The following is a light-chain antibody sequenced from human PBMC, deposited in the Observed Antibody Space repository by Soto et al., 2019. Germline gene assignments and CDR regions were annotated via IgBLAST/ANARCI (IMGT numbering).Light chain of an antibody. CDR1: QNGLYSSNNKNY. V-gene: IGKV4-1*01. Sequence: DIVLTQSPDSLAVSLGERATINCKSSQNGLYSSNNKNYLAWYQQKPGQPPKLLIYWASTRESGVPDRFSGSGSGTDFTLTISSLQAEDVAVYYCQQYYDSPITFGQGTRLEIK. CDR2: WAS. CDR3: QQYYDSPIT. J-gene: IGKJ5*01.